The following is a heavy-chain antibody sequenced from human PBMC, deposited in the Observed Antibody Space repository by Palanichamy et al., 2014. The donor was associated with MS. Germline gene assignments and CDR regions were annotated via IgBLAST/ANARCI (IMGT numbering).Heavy chain of an antibody. Sequence: QVQLVQSGAEVKKPGASMKISCKASGYTFTRYYMHWVRQAPGQGLEWMGMINPTADRTNYAQRFQGRVTMTRDTSTSTVYMELGSLKSEDTAVYFCARELPSMCYFDYWGQGTLVTASS. D-gene: IGHD2-2*01. CDR2: INPTADRT. CDR3: ARELPSMCYFDY. CDR1: GYTFTRYY. J-gene: IGHJ4*02. V-gene: IGHV1-46*01.